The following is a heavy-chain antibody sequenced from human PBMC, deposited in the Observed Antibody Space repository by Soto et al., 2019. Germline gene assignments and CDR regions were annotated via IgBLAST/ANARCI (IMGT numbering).Heavy chain of an antibody. V-gene: IGHV2-5*02. J-gene: IGHJ3*01. CDR3: AHRRARTSALDDAYDV. D-gene: IGHD5-18*01. CDR2: IYWDDSK. Sequence: QITLKESGPTLVTPTQTLTLTCIFSGFSLITNGEGVGWIRQPPGKSLEWLALIYWDDSKRYSSSLKTRRTITKDTSKNQVVLPMTNIDPIDTATYYCAHRRARTSALDDAYDVWGQGTVVTVSS. CDR1: GFSLITNGEG.